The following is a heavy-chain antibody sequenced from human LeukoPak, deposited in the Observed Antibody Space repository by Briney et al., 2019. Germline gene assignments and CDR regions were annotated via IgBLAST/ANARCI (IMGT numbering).Heavy chain of an antibody. Sequence: GGSLRLSCAASGFTFSSYGMHWVRQAPGKGLEWVAVIWYDGSNKYYADSVKGRFTISRDNSKNTLYLQMNSLRAEDTAVYYCARDLLGYYDSSGCFDYWGQGTLVTVSS. CDR2: IWYDGSNK. V-gene: IGHV3-33*01. CDR1: GFTFSSYG. CDR3: ARDLLGYYDSSGCFDY. J-gene: IGHJ4*02. D-gene: IGHD3-22*01.